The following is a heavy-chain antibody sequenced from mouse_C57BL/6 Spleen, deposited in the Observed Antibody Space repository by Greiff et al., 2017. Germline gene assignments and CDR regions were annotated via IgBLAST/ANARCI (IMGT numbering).Heavy chain of an antibody. CDR2: IHPNSGST. CDR3: ARYSSEFAY. CDR1: GYTFTSYW. J-gene: IGHJ3*01. V-gene: IGHV1-64*01. D-gene: IGHD3-1*01. Sequence: QVQLQQPGAELVKPGASVKLSCKASGYTFTSYWMHWVKQRPGQGLEWIGMIHPNSGSTNYNEKFKSKATLTVDKSSSTAYMQLRSLTSEDSAVYYCARYSSEFAYWGQGTLVTVSA.